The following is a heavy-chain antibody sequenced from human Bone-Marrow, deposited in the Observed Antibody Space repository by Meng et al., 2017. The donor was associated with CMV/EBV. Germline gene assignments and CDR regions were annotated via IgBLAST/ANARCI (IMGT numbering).Heavy chain of an antibody. D-gene: IGHD2-2*01. CDR3: ARVIPGDVVVPAARNYYYGMDV. CDR1: GGTFSSYA. V-gene: IGHV1-69*05. J-gene: IGHJ6*02. CDR2: IIPIFGTA. Sequence: SVKVSCKASGGTFSSYAISWVRQAPGQGLEWMGGIIPIFGTANYAQKFQGRVTITTDESTSTAYMELSSLRSEDTAVYYCARVIPGDVVVPAARNYYYGMDVWGQGTTVTVSS.